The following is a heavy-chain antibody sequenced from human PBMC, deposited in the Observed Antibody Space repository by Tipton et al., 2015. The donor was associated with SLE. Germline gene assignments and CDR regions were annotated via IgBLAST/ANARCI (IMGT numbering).Heavy chain of an antibody. CDR3: ARPYGSASSQLDY. V-gene: IGHV5-51*03. D-gene: IGHD3-10*01. Sequence: QLVQSGAEVKKPGESLKISCKGSGYSFTSYWIACVRQMPGKGLEWMGIIYPDDSDTRYSPSFQGQVTIPADKSISTAYVQWSSLKASDTAMYYCARPYGSASSQLDYCSQPTLLILYS. CDR1: GYSFTSYW. CDR2: IYPDDSDT. J-gene: IGHJ4*02.